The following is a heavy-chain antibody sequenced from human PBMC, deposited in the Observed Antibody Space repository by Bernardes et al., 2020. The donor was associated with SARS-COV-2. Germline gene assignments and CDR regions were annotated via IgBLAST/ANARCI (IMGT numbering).Heavy chain of an antibody. CDR2: IYYSGST. D-gene: IGHD5-18*01. CDR1: GGSISSSSYY. J-gene: IGHJ6*02. Sequence: SETLSLTCTVSGGSISSSSYYWGWIRQPPGKGLEWIGSIYYSGSTYYNPSLKSRVTISVDTSKNQFSLKLSSVTAADTAVYYCARGGSRATWIQLWFSPPFDVWGQGTTVTVSS. V-gene: IGHV4-39*01. CDR3: ARGGSRATWIQLWFSPPFDV.